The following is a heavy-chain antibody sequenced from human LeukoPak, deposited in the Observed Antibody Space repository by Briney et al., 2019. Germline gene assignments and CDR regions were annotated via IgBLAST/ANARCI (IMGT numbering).Heavy chain of an antibody. CDR2: ISAYNGNT. CDR1: GYTFTSYG. V-gene: IGHV1-18*01. CDR3: ARDGNVLLWFGEFNSFDY. D-gene: IGHD3-10*01. Sequence: GASVKVSCKASGYTFTSYGISWVRQAPGQGLEWMGWISAYNGNTNYAQKLQGRVTMTTDTSTSTAYMELRSLRSDDTAVYYCARDGNVLLWFGEFNSFDYRGQGTLVTVSS. J-gene: IGHJ4*02.